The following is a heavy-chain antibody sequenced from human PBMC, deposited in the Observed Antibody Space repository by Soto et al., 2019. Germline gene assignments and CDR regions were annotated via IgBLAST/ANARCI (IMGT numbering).Heavy chain of an antibody. J-gene: IGHJ4*02. D-gene: IGHD5-18*01. CDR3: ASGIQLWLRRINNGYSG. V-gene: IGHV1-69*12. CDR2: IIPMFGTA. Sequence: QVQLVQSGAEVKKPESSVKVSCKAPGGTFSTYAISWVRQAPGQGLEWMGGIIPMFGTANYAQRFQDRVTITADESTNTVYMELSSLRSEDTAVYFCASGIQLWLRRINNGYSGRGQGTRVTVSS. CDR1: GGTFSTYA.